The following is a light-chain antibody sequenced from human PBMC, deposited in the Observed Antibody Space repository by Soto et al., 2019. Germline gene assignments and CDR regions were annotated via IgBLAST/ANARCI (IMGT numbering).Light chain of an antibody. CDR3: QQSYNSPQT. V-gene: IGKV3-15*01. CDR1: QSISDT. Sequence: EIVMTHSPATLSVSPCGRATLSFRASQSISDTLAWYQQKPGQAPRLLIHGASTRATGFPARFSGSGSGTDFTLTISSLQPEDFATYSCQQSYNSPQTFGRGTKVDI. J-gene: IGKJ1*01. CDR2: GAS.